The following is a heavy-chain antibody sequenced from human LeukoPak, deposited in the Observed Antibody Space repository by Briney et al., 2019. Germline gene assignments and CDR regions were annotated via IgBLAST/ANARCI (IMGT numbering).Heavy chain of an antibody. D-gene: IGHD6-13*01. J-gene: IGHJ4*02. CDR2: ISGSGGST. V-gene: IGHV3-23*01. CDR1: GFTFSSYA. CDR3: AKDLADSSSWWDVDY. Sequence: PGGSLRLSCAASGFTFSSYAMSWVRQAPGKGLEWVSAISGSGGSTYYADSVKGRFTISRDNSKNTLYLQMNSLRAEDTAVYYCAKDLADSSSWWDVDYWGQGTLVTVSS.